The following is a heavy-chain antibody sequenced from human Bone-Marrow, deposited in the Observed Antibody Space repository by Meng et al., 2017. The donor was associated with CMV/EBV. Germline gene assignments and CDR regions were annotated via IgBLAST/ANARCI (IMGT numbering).Heavy chain of an antibody. J-gene: IGHJ6*02. CDR2: MSDSGNT. CDR3: ARARRNYYYGMDV. Sequence: GSLRLSCTVSGGSINSYYWNWIRQPPGKGLEWIGYMSDSGNTNYSPALKSRVTISVGTSKNQFSLRLSSVTAADTAVYYCARARRNYYYGMDVWGQGTTVTVSS. CDR1: GGSINSYY. D-gene: IGHD1-1*01. V-gene: IGHV4-59*01.